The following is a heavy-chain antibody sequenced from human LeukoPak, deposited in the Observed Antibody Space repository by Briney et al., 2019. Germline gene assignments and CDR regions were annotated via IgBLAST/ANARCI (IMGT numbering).Heavy chain of an antibody. V-gene: IGHV3-30*04. Sequence: ESGRSLRLSCAASGFTFNTYTLHWVRQVPGKGLEWVAVISSDGSNKYYADSVKGRFTISRDNSKNTVYLQMNSLRPEDTALYHCAKDITESGSYDFDYWGQGILVTVSS. CDR3: AKDITESGSYDFDY. CDR2: ISSDGSNK. CDR1: GFTFNTYT. J-gene: IGHJ4*02. D-gene: IGHD1-26*01.